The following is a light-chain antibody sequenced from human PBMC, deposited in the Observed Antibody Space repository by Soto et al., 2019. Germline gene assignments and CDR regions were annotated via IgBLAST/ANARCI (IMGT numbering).Light chain of an antibody. CDR1: QSISISY. Sequence: EIVLTQSPGTLSLSPGKRATLSCRASQSISISYVAWYQQNAGQAPSLLIDGASCTATSIHDKFSGSGSRTDFTLTIRGLEPEDLAVYYCQRYGSSPWTVSQGTEV. CDR3: QRYGSSPWT. J-gene: IGKJ1*01. V-gene: IGKV3-20*01. CDR2: GAS.